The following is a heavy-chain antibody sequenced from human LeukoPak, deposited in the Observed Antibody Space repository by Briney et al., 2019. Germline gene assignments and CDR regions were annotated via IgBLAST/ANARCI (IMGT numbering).Heavy chain of an antibody. CDR2: FDPEDGET. CDR3: ARGTPYSGYLVC. CDR1: GYTLTELS. D-gene: IGHD3-22*01. V-gene: IGHV1-24*01. J-gene: IGHJ4*02. Sequence: AASVKVSCKVSGYTLTELSMHWVRQAPGKGLEWMEGFDPEDGETIYAQKFQGRVTMTEDTSTDTAYMELSSLRSEDTAVYYCARGTPYSGYLVCWGQGTLVTVSS.